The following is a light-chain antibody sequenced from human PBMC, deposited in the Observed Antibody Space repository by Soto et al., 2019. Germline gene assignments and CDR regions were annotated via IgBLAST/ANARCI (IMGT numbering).Light chain of an antibody. V-gene: IGKV1-5*01. CDR3: QQYNSYPA. J-gene: IGKJ1*01. CDR1: QSISSW. Sequence: DIQMTQSPSTLSASVGDRVTITCRASQSISSWLAWYQQKPGKAPKLLIYDASSLESGVPSRFSGSGSGTEFTLTISSLQPDDIATYYCQQYNSYPAFGQGTKVEIK. CDR2: DAS.